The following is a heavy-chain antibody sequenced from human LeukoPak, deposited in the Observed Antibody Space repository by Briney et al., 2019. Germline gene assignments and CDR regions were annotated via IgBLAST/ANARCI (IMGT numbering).Heavy chain of an antibody. V-gene: IGHV1-2*02. CDR3: ARAQYYYDSSGYSDY. CDR1: GYTFTGYY. CDR2: INPNSGGT. J-gene: IGHJ4*02. D-gene: IGHD3-22*01. Sequence: ASVKVSCKASGYTFTGYYMHWVRQAPGQGLEWRGWINPNSGGTNYAQKFQGRVTMTRDTSISTAYMELSRLRSDDTAVYYCARAQYYYDSSGYSDYWGQGTLVTVSS.